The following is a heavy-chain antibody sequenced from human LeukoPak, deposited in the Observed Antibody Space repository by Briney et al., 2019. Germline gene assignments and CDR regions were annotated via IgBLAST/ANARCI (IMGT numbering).Heavy chain of an antibody. Sequence: GASVKVSCKASGGTFSSYAISWVRQAPGQGFEWMGGIIPIFGTANYAQKFQGRVTITADESTSTAYMELSSLRSEDTAVYYCARDLRIAAAGRNYYYGMDVWGQGTTVTVSS. CDR3: ARDLRIAAAGRNYYYGMDV. J-gene: IGHJ6*02. V-gene: IGHV1-69*13. D-gene: IGHD6-13*01. CDR1: GGTFSSYA. CDR2: IIPIFGTA.